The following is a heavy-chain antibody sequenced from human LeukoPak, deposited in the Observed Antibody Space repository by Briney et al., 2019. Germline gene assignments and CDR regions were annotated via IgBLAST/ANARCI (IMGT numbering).Heavy chain of an antibody. CDR3: TTEEIVAAAGSVDY. D-gene: IGHD6-13*01. CDR1: GFTFSNAW. V-gene: IGHV3-15*07. J-gene: IGHJ4*02. CDR2: IKSKTDGGTT. Sequence: PGGSLRLSCAASGFTFSNAWMNWVRQAPGKGLEWVGRIKSKTDGGTTDYAAPVKGRFTISRDDSKNTLYLQMNSLKTEDTAVYYCTTEEIVAAAGSVDYWGQGTLVTVSS.